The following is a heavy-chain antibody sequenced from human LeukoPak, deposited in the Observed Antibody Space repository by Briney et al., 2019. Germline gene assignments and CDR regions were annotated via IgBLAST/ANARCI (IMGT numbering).Heavy chain of an antibody. Sequence: GGSLRLSCAASGFSISDDWMSWVRQAPGKGLEWVGRIKSESSGVTTHYAAPVKGRFTISRDDSKNTMYLQLNSLKTDDTAVYYCTLIKGWGSGTYYLDYWGQGSLVTVSS. CDR3: TLIKGWGSGTYYLDY. CDR1: GFSISDDW. V-gene: IGHV3-15*01. D-gene: IGHD3-10*01. J-gene: IGHJ4*02. CDR2: IKSESSGVTT.